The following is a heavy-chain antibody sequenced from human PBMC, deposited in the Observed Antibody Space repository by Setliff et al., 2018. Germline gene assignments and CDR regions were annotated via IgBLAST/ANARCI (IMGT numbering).Heavy chain of an antibody. CDR2: IYYSGST. J-gene: IGHJ4*02. CDR3: ARLRGAFDY. D-gene: IGHD3-16*01. CDR1: GGSISSYY. V-gene: IGHV4-59*01. Sequence: PSETLSLTCTVSGGSISSYYWSWIRQPPGKRLEWIGYIYYSGSTNYNPALESRVTISVDTSNNQFSLRLNSATAADTAVYYCARLRGAFDYWGQGTLVTVS.